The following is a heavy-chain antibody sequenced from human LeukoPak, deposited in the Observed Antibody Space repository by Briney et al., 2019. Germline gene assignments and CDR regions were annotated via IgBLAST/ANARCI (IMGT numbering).Heavy chain of an antibody. Sequence: GESLKISCKGSGYSFTSYWIGWVRQMPGKGLGWMGIIYPGDSDTRYSPSFQGQVTISADKSISTAYLQWSSLKASDTAMYYCARLYSSGWKLYYYYYMDVWGKGTTVTVSS. V-gene: IGHV5-51*01. CDR3: ARLYSSGWKLYYYYYMDV. CDR2: IYPGDSDT. J-gene: IGHJ6*03. CDR1: GYSFTSYW. D-gene: IGHD6-19*01.